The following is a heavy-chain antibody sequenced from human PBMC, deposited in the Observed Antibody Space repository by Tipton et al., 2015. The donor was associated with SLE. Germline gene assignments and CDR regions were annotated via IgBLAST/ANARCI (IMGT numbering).Heavy chain of an antibody. CDR3: ARDGEYGYNLDY. CDR2: ITTHRGDT. J-gene: IGHJ4*02. V-gene: IGHV1-2*02. D-gene: IGHD5-24*01. Sequence: QLVQSGAEVKKPGASVKVSCKASGYTFTSYGISWVRQAPGQGLEWMGWITTHRGDTNYAQKFQGRVTMTRDTSISTAYMELSRLRSDDTAVYYCARDGEYGYNLDYWGQGTLVTVSS. CDR1: GYTFTSYG.